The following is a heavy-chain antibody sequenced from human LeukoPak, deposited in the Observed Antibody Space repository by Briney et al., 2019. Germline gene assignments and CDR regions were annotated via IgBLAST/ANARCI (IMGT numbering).Heavy chain of an antibody. J-gene: IGHJ3*02. CDR1: GYTFTVYY. D-gene: IGHD1-26*01. CDR3: ARGVLLQGRGAFDI. Sequence: GASVKVSCKASGYTFTVYYIHWLRQAPGQGLEWMGWIIPNSGGTKYAQKFQDRVTMTRDTSISIAYMELSSLTYDDTAVYYCARGVLLQGRGAFDIWGQGAMVTVSS. V-gene: IGHV1-2*02. CDR2: IIPNSGGT.